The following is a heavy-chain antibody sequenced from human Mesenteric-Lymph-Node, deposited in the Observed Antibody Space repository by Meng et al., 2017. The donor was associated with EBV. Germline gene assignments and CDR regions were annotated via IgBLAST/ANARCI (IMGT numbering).Heavy chain of an antibody. CDR3: ARGRYELIWGLFDP. V-gene: IGHV1-2*04. CDR2: INPNTGGT. J-gene: IGHJ5*02. Sequence: QVQLVQSGAGVKKPGAEVKVSCKASGYTFTGYYIHWVRQAPGQGLEWMGWINPNTGGTKYAQKFQGWVTLTRDTSISTAYMELSRLRSDDTAVYYCARGRYELIWGLFDPWGQGTLVTVSS. CDR1: GYTFTGYY. D-gene: IGHD1-1*01.